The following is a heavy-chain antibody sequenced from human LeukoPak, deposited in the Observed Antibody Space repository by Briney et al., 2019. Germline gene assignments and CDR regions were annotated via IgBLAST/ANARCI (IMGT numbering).Heavy chain of an antibody. V-gene: IGHV3-7*05. CDR2: IKEDGSEK. CDR1: GFTFSLYW. J-gene: IGHJ4*02. Sequence: PGGALRLSCAASGFTFSLYWMSWVRQAPGKGLEWVVNIKEDGSEKYYVDSVKGRCTISRDNAKKSLYLQMNSLRAEDTAVYYCAREGGMVITNAFDYWGQGTLVTVSS. D-gene: IGHD3-22*01. CDR3: AREGGMVITNAFDY.